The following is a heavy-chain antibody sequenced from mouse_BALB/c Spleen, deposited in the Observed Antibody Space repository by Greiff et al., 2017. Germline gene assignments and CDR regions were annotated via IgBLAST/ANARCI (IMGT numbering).Heavy chain of an antibody. CDR2: IYPYNGGT. CDR3: ARYGYDGMDY. D-gene: IGHD2-2*01. V-gene: IGHV1S29*02. CDR1: GYTFTDYN. J-gene: IGHJ4*01. Sequence: SGPELVKPGASVKISCKASGYTFTDYNMHWVKQSHGKSLEWIGYIYPYNGGTGYNQKFKSKATLTVDNSSSTAYMELRSLTSEDSAVYYCARYGYDGMDYWGQGTSVTVSS.